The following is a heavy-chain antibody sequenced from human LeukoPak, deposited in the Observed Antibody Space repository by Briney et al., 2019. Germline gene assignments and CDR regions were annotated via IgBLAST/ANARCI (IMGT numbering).Heavy chain of an antibody. V-gene: IGHV3-30*02. CDR1: GFTFSSYG. D-gene: IGHD3-22*01. Sequence: QAGGSLRLSCVASGFTFSSYGMHWVRQAPGKGLEWVAVIWYDGSNDYYADSVKGRFTVSRDNSMDTLYLQMNSLRAEDTAVYYCAKQSRYYYDSSDLSPFDYWGQGTLVTVSS. CDR3: AKQSRYYYDSSDLSPFDY. CDR2: IWYDGSND. J-gene: IGHJ4*02.